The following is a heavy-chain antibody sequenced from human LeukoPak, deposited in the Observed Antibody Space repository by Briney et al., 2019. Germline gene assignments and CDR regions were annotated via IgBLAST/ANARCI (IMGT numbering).Heavy chain of an antibody. CDR1: GFTLSSYS. D-gene: IGHD3-22*01. V-gene: IGHV3-21*01. CDR3: ARVPPTYYYDSSGYLNPVGRKINFDY. Sequence: GGSLRLSCAASGFTLSSYSMNWVRQAPGKGLEWVSSISSSSSSYIYYADSVKGRFTISRDNAKNSLYLQMNSLRAEDTAVYYCARVPPTYYYDSSGYLNPVGRKINFDYWGQGTLVTVSS. J-gene: IGHJ4*02. CDR2: ISSSSSSYI.